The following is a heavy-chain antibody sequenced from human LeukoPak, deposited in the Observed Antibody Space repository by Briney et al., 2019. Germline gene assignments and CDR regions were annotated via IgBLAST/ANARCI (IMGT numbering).Heavy chain of an antibody. V-gene: IGHV3-23*01. CDR3: AKKRLDYNNYDCLDY. Sequence: GGSLRLSCAASGFTFSSYAMNWVRQAPGKGLEWVSTISGDGGYTYYADSVKGRFTISRDNSKNTLYLQMNSLRAEDTAVYYCAKKRLDYNNYDCLDYWGQGTLVTVSS. CDR2: ISGDGGYT. D-gene: IGHD4-11*01. J-gene: IGHJ4*02. CDR1: GFTFSSYA.